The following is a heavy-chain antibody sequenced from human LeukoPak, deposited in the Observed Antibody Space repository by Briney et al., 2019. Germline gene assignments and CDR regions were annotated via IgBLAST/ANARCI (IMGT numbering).Heavy chain of an antibody. CDR1: GGSISNYY. CDR2: IDISGSN. D-gene: IGHD6-19*01. J-gene: IGHJ4*02. CDR3: ARGLRAVARSSGLDF. Sequence: SQTLSLTCTVSGGSISNYYWSWIRQPAGKGLEWIGRIDISGSNDYNPSLKSRVTMSVDTSKNQFSLKLSSVNAADTAVYYCARGLRAVARSSGLDFWGQGTLVTVSS. V-gene: IGHV4-4*07.